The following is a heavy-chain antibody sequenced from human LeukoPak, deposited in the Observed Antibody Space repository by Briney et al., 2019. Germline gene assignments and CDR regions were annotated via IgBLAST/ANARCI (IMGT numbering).Heavy chain of an antibody. CDR2: IYYSGST. D-gene: IGHD3-10*01. V-gene: IGHV4-39*01. CDR1: GGSISSSDYY. Sequence: SETLSFTCTVSGGSISSSDYYWAWLRQSPGKGLEWIGSIYYSGSTYYNPSLKSRVTISVDTSKNQFSLKLSSVTAADTAVYYCARLVRGVRGFDYWGQGTLVTVSS. J-gene: IGHJ4*02. CDR3: ARLVRGVRGFDY.